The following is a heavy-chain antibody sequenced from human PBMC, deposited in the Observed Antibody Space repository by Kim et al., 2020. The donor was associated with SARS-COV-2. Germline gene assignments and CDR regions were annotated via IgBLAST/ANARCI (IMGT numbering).Heavy chain of an antibody. CDR3: ARDSHYGSGSHVFDY. D-gene: IGHD3-10*01. CDR2: IYYSGST. V-gene: IGHV4-59*01. Sequence: SETLSLTCTVSGGSISSYYWSWIRQPPGKGLEWIGYIYYSGSTNYNPSLKSRVTISVDTSKNQFSLKLSSVTAADTAVYYCARDSHYGSGSHVFDYWGQG. J-gene: IGHJ4*02. CDR1: GGSISSYY.